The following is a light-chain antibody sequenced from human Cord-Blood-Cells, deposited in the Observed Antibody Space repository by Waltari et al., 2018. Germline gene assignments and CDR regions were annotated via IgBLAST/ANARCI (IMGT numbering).Light chain of an antibody. Sequence: QSALTQPASVSGSPGQSITISCTGTSSAVGGYNYVSWYQQHPGKAPKLMIYDVSNRPSGVANRFSGSKSVNTASLTISGLQAEDEADYYCSSYTSSSTYVFGTGTKVTVL. J-gene: IGLJ1*01. CDR3: SSYTSSSTYV. CDR1: SSAVGGYNY. CDR2: DVS. V-gene: IGLV2-14*03.